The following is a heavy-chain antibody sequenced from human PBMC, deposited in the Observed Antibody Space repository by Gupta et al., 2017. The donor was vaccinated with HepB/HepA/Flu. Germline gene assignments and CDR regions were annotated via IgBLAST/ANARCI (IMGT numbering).Heavy chain of an antibody. V-gene: IGHV1-69*06. Sequence: QLEQSGAEMRKPGSSVKVSCQTSGGTFSNSAISWVRQAPGQGLEWMGGVIPLFGTPIYAQKFEERVTISADKSTNTAYLHLSRLKFDDTAIYYCASNRPFHNFWSGYHNLEYWGPGTLVTVSS. D-gene: IGHD3-3*01. CDR3: ASNRPFHNFWSGYHNLEY. CDR1: GGTFSNSA. J-gene: IGHJ4*02. CDR2: VIPLFGTP.